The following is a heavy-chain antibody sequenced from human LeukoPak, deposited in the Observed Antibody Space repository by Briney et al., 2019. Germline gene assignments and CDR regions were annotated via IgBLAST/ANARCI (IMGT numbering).Heavy chain of an antibody. CDR3: ARVAYCGGDCYSSSWDY. J-gene: IGHJ4*02. Sequence: SETLSLTCAVSGGSISSSNWWSRVRQPPGKGLEWIGEIYHSGSTNYNPSLKSRVTISVDKSKNQFSLKLSSVTAADTAVYYCARVAYCGGDCYSSSWDYWGQGTLVTVSS. CDR1: GGSISSSNW. V-gene: IGHV4-4*02. D-gene: IGHD2-21*02. CDR2: IYHSGST.